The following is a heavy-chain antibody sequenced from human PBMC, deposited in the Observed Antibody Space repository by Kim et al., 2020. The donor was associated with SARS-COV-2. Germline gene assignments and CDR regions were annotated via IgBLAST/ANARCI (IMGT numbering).Heavy chain of an antibody. CDR2: ISSSSSYT. D-gene: IGHD3-10*01. CDR3: ARVGRFGPFDY. V-gene: IGHV3-11*06. Sequence: GGSLRLSCAASGFTFSDYYMSWIRQAPGKGLEWVSYISSSSSYTNYADSVKGRFTISRDNAKNSLYLQMNSLRAEDTAVYYCARVGRFGPFDYWGQGTLVTVSS. CDR1: GFTFSDYY. J-gene: IGHJ4*02.